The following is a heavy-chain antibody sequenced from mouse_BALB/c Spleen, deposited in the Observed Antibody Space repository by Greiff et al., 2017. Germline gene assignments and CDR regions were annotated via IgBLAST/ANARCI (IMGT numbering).Heavy chain of an antibody. CDR1: GFTFSSYA. CDR2: ISSGGST. Sequence: EVKLVESGGGLVKPGGSLKLSCAASGFTFSSYAMSWVRQTPEKRLEWVASISSGGSTYYPDSVKGRFTISRDNARNILYLQMSSLRSEDTAMYYCARGYYGYDEAWLAYWGQGTLVTVSA. J-gene: IGHJ3*01. V-gene: IGHV5-6-5*01. CDR3: ARGYYGYDEAWLAY. D-gene: IGHD2-2*01.